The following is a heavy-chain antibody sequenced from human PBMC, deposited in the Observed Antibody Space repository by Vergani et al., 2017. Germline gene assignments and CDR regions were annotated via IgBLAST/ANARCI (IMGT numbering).Heavy chain of an antibody. CDR3: AREEKSNTSPFVGD. J-gene: IGHJ4*02. CDR1: GFTFSNSA. D-gene: IGHD2/OR15-2a*01. Sequence: EVHLLESGGGQVEAGGSLRLSCVASGFTFSNSAMSWVRQTSVKGLEWVSAISGNGDRTYYADSVKGRFTISRDNSKNTVYLQMNSLKAEDRATYYCAREEKSNTSPFVGDWGQGTLVTV. V-gene: IGHV3-23*01. CDR2: ISGNGDRT.